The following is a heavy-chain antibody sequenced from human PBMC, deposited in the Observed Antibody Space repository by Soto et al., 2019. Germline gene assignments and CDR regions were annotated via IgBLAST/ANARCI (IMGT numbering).Heavy chain of an antibody. CDR3: ARGCRVAAPSAWFDP. V-gene: IGHV4-31*03. CDR1: GGSISSGGYY. CDR2: IYYSGST. J-gene: IGHJ5*02. Sequence: SETLSLTCTVSGGSISSGGYYWSWIRQHPGKGLEWIGYIYYSGSTYYNPSLKSRVTISVDTSKNKFSLKLSSVTAADTAVYYCARGCRVAAPSAWFDPWGQGTLVTVSS. D-gene: IGHD2-15*01.